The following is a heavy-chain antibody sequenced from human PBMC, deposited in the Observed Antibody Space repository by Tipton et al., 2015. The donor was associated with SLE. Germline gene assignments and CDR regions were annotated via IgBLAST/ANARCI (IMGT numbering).Heavy chain of an antibody. D-gene: IGHD5-18*01. CDR3: AREWGRYSYGFDAFDI. V-gene: IGHV5-51*01. CDR1: GYSFTSYW. CDR2: IYTSGST. Sequence: VQLVQSGAEVKKPGESLKISCKGSGYSFTSYWIGWVRQMPGKGLEWIGYIYTSGSTNYNPSLKSRVTISVDTSKNQFSLKLSSVTAADTAVYYCAREWGRYSYGFDAFDIWGQGTMVTVSS. J-gene: IGHJ3*02.